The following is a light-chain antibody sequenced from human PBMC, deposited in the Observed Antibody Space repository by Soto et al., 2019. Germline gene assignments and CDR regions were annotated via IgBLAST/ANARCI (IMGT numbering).Light chain of an antibody. J-gene: IGKJ4*01. CDR1: QAISGY. CDR2: DAA. V-gene: IGKV1-5*01. CDR3: QQYSSYPLT. Sequence: DIQMTQSPSTLSASVADRVTIACRASQAISGYLAWYQRKPGKAPKLLIYDAAKLQTGDTARFNGGESGTEFTLTINSLQPDDFATYYCQQYSSYPLTFGGGTKVDIK.